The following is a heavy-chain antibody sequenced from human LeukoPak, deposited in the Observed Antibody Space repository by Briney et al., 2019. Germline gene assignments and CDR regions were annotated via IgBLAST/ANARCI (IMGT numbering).Heavy chain of an antibody. J-gene: IGHJ6*02. CDR2: INPNSGGT. Sequence: ASVKVSCKASGYTFTGYYMHWVRQAPGQGLEWMGWINPNSGGTNYAQKFQGRVTMTRDTSISTAYLELSRLRSDDTAVYYCARVGGGGAYDFWSGYSPDYYYYYGMDVWGQGTTVTVSS. CDR1: GYTFTGYY. D-gene: IGHD3-3*01. V-gene: IGHV1-2*02. CDR3: ARVGGGGAYDFWSGYSPDYYYYYGMDV.